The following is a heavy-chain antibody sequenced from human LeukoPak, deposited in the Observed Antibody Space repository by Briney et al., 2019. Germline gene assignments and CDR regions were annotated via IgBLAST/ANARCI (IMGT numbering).Heavy chain of an antibody. CDR3: ARQNGAGYYYYFDY. D-gene: IGHD3-22*01. Sequence: PGGSLRLSCAASGFTFSSYSMNWVRQAPGKGLEWVSYISSSSGSIYYADSVKGRFTISRDNAKNSLFLQMTSLRAEDTAVYYCARQNGAGYYYYFDYWGQGTLVTVSS. CDR2: ISSSSGSI. CDR1: GFTFSSYS. J-gene: IGHJ4*02. V-gene: IGHV3-48*01.